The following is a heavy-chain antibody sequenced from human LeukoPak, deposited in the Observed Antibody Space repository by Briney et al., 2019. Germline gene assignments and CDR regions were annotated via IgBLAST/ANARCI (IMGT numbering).Heavy chain of an antibody. Sequence: SETLSLTCTVSGGSISSSSHYWGWIRQPPGKGLEWIGSIYYSGSTYYNPSLKSRVTISVDTSKNQFSLKLSSVTAADSAVYYCARQYFLILSLYYFDYWGQGTLVTVSS. CDR2: IYYSGST. V-gene: IGHV4-39*01. CDR3: ARQYFLILSLYYFDY. J-gene: IGHJ4*02. CDR1: GGSISSSSHY. D-gene: IGHD3-10*02.